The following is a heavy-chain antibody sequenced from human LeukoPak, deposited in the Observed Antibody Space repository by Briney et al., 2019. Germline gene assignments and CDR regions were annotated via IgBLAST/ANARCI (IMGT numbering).Heavy chain of an antibody. CDR2: IYHSGST. CDR1: GYSISSGYY. Sequence: SETLSLTCAVSGYSISSGYYWGWIRQPPGKGLEWIGSIYHSGSTYYNPSLKRRVTISVDTSKNQFSLKLNSVTAADTDVYYCASPSTGIAAAGHGVFDYWGQGTLVTVSS. CDR3: ASPSTGIAAAGHGVFDY. J-gene: IGHJ4*02. D-gene: IGHD6-13*01. V-gene: IGHV4-38-2*01.